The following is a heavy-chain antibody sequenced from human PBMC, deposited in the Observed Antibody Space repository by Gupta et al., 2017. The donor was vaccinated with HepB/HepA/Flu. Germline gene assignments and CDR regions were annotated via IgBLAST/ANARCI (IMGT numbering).Heavy chain of an antibody. CDR1: GFDFKIFA. D-gene: IGHD4-23*01. CDR3: AKDGISMNGRWDGFDP. CDR2: LSGSSDSR. J-gene: IGHJ5*02. V-gene: IGHV3-23*01. Sequence: EVQLLESGGGLVQPGRSLRLSCAASGFDFKIFALSWIRQAPGKGLEWVSGLSGSSDSRDYADSVKGRFTVSREKSKNTVYLQMDNVRVEDTAIYYWAKDGISMNGRWDGFDPWGQGTLVTVSP.